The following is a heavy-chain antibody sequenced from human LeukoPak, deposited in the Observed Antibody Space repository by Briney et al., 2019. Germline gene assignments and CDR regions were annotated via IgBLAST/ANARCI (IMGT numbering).Heavy chain of an antibody. CDR3: AIRPKLNDYRRNWFDP. J-gene: IGHJ5*02. CDR2: INHSGST. V-gene: IGHV4-34*01. Sequence: SETLSLTCAVYGGSFSGYYWSWIRQPPGKGLEWIGEINHSGSTNYNPSLKSRVTISVDMSKNQISLRLSSVTAADTAVYYCAIRPKLNDYRRNWFDPWGQGTLVTVSS. D-gene: IGHD4-11*01. CDR1: GGSFSGYY.